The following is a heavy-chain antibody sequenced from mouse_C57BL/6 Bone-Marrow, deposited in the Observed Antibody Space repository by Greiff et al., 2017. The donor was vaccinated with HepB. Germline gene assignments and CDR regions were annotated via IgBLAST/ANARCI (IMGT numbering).Heavy chain of an antibody. CDR3: THYYGSRSWFAY. CDR2: IYPGNSDT. J-gene: IGHJ3*01. CDR1: GYTFTSYW. V-gene: IGHV1-5*01. Sequence: VQLQESGTVLARPGASVKMSCKTSGYTFTSYWMHWVKQRPGQGLEWIGAIYPGNSDTSYNQKFKGKAKLTAVTSASTAYMELSSLTNEDSAVYYCTHYYGSRSWFAYWGQGTLVTVSA. D-gene: IGHD1-1*01.